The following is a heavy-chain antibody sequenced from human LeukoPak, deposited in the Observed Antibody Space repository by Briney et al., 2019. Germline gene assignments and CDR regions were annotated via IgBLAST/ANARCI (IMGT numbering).Heavy chain of an antibody. CDR2: IWYDGSNK. D-gene: IGHD6-19*01. V-gene: IGHV3-33*01. Sequence: GGSLRLSCAAPVFTFSSYGMHWVRQAPGKGLEWVAVIWYDGSNKYYADSVKGRFTISRDNSKNTLYLQMNSLRAEDTAVYYRARVAAGYYGVDVWGKGTTVSVSS. J-gene: IGHJ6*04. CDR1: VFTFSSYG. CDR3: ARVAAGYYGVDV.